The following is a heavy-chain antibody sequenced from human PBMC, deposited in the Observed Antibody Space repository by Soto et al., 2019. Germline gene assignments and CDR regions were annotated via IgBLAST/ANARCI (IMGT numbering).Heavy chain of an antibody. CDR2: ITPLFGSA. CDR3: AREGYGDYGKPFDY. D-gene: IGHD4-17*01. Sequence: QVQLVQSGAEVKKSGSSVKVSCKASGGTFSSYSISWVRQAPGQGLEWMGGITPLFGSANYAQKFQGRVTITADESTSTAYMQLSSLSSEDTAVYYWAREGYGDYGKPFDYWGQGTLVTVSS. CDR1: GGTFSSYS. V-gene: IGHV1-69*01. J-gene: IGHJ4*02.